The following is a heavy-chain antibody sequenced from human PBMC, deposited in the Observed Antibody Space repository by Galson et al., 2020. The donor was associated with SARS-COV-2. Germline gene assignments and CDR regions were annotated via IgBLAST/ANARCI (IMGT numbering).Heavy chain of an antibody. D-gene: IGHD4-17*01. Sequence: GSLRLSCAASGFTFSSYGMHWVRQAPGKGLEWVAVISYDGSNKYYADSVKGRFTISRDNSKNTLYLQMNSLRAEDTAVYYCAKDRYGDYGWYFDLWGRGTLVTVSS. CDR1: GFTFSSYG. CDR3: AKDRYGDYGWYFDL. CDR2: ISYDGSNK. J-gene: IGHJ2*01. V-gene: IGHV3-30*18.